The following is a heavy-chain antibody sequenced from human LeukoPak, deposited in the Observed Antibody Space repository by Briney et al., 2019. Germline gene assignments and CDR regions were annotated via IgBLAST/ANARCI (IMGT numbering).Heavy chain of an antibody. CDR3: ARDKPQHGPGAFDI. V-gene: IGHV3-48*03. Sequence: PGGSLRLSCAASGFTFSSYEMNWVRQAPGKGLEWVSYISNSGSTIYYADSVKGRFAISRDNAKNSLYLQMNSLRAEDTAVYYCARDKPQHGPGAFDIWGQGTMVTVSS. D-gene: IGHD2-2*01. J-gene: IGHJ3*02. CDR1: GFTFSSYE. CDR2: ISNSGSTI.